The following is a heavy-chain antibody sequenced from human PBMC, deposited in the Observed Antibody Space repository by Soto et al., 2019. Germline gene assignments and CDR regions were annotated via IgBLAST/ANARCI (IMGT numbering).Heavy chain of an antibody. CDR1: GGSGWSFSGYY. J-gene: IGHJ6*02. Sequence: SETLSLTCAVYGGSGWSFSGYYWSWIRQPPGKGLEWIGEINHSGSTNYNPSLKSRVTISVDTSKNQFSLKLSSVTAADTAVYYCARDQKPDIVLMVYHYYYGMDVWGQGTTVTVSS. CDR3: ARDQKPDIVLMVYHYYYGMDV. D-gene: IGHD2-8*01. CDR2: INHSGST. V-gene: IGHV4-34*01.